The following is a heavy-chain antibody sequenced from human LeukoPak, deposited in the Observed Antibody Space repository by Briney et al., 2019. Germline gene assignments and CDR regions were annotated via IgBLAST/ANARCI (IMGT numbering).Heavy chain of an antibody. J-gene: IGHJ4*02. CDR2: INSGDGGT. D-gene: IGHD3-10*01. Sequence: ASVRVSCKASGYTFTGYYMHWVRQAPGQGLEWMGAINSGDGGTTLPQKFQGRITLTRDTSTNTVYMELSSLRSEDTAIYYCAREWGPASSWYFDFWGQGTVVTVSS. CDR3: AREWGPASSWYFDF. V-gene: IGHV1-46*01. CDR1: GYTFTGYY.